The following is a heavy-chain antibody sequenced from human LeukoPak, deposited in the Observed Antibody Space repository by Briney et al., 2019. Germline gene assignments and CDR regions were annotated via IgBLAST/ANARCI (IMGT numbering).Heavy chain of an antibody. CDR2: INPSDGAT. CDR3: ARWQGWRRRANLGGLFASYYTYYYMDA. V-gene: IGHV1-46*01. CDR1: GYTFTMYY. D-gene: IGHD3-16*01. Sequence: ASVKVSCKASGYTFTMYYIHWVRQAPGQGLEWMGMINPSDGATTYAQRFQARVTVTRDMSTTTVYMDLRSLRSEDTAVYFCARWQGWRRRANLGGLFASYYTYYYMDAWGRGTTVTVSS. J-gene: IGHJ6*03.